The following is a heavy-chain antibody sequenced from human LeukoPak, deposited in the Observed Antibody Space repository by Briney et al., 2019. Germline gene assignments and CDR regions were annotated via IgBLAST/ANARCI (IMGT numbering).Heavy chain of an antibody. V-gene: IGHV3-7*03. D-gene: IGHD4-11*01. CDR2: IKQDGSEM. CDR3: VRSPFSNGY. CDR1: EFPFSNFW. Sequence: GSLGLSLAAFEFPFSNFWMTWVRQAPGKGLEWVANIKQDGSEMYYVDSVKGRFTISRDNAKNSLYLQMNSLRAEDTAVYYCVRSPFSNGYWGQGTLVTVSS. J-gene: IGHJ4*02.